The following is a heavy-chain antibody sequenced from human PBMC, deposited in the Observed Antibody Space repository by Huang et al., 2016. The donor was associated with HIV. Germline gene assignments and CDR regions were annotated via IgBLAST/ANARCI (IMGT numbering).Heavy chain of an antibody. CDR2: IFYTGTT. D-gene: IGHD1-20*01. J-gene: IGHJ4*02. V-gene: IGHV4-39*07. CDR1: GASISSGSYY. Sequence: QIHLQESGPGLAKPSETLSLTCTVSGASISSGSYYWTWIRQPPGKGLEWIGSIFYTGTTYYNPSLQSRVTMSVDTSQNQFSLKGRTVSAADTATYYCARAYNNNWDLAFDCGRGTLVTVSS. CDR3: ARAYNNNWDLAFD.